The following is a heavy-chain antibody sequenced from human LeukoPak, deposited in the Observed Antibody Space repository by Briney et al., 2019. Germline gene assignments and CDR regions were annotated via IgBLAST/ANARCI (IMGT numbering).Heavy chain of an antibody. J-gene: IGHJ4*02. Sequence: ASVKVSCKASGYTFTGYYMHWVRQAPGQGLEWMGWINPNSGGTNYAQKFQGRVTMTRDTSISTAYMELSRLRSDDTAVYYCARVTDYYDSSGYRFGRVFDYWGQGTLVTVSS. CDR2: INPNSGGT. D-gene: IGHD3-22*01. CDR1: GYTFTGYY. V-gene: IGHV1-2*02. CDR3: ARVTDYYDSSGYRFGRVFDY.